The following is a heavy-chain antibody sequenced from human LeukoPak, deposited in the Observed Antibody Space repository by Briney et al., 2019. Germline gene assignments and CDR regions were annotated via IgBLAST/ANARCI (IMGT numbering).Heavy chain of an antibody. D-gene: IGHD1-7*01. CDR1: GGSISSYY. CDR2: IYYSGST. Sequence: SETLSLTCTVSGGSISSYYWSWIRQPPGKGLEWIGYIYYSGSTNHNPSLKSRVTISVDTSKNQFSLKLSSVTAADTAVYYCAGRTGTLDYWGQGTLVTVSS. J-gene: IGHJ4*02. V-gene: IGHV4-59*08. CDR3: AGRTGTLDY.